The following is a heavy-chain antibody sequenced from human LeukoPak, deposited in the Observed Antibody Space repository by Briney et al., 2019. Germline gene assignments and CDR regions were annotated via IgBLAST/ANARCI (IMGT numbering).Heavy chain of an antibody. CDR2: INPNTGDT. V-gene: IGHV1-2*02. Sequence: ASVKVSCKASGYTFTDYSLQWVRQAPGQGLEWMGWINPNTGDTNYAQKFQGRVTMTRDTSISTAYMDLSRLKSDDTGVYYCATTGTNYWGQGTLVTVSS. D-gene: IGHD1-7*01. CDR1: GYTFTDYS. CDR3: ATTGTNY. J-gene: IGHJ4*02.